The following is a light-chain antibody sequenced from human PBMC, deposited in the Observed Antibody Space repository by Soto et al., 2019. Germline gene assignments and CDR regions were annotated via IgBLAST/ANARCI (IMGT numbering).Light chain of an antibody. V-gene: IGLV2-14*03. J-gene: IGLJ1*01. Sequence: QSVLTQPASVSGSPGQSITISCTGTSSDVGGYSYVSWYQQHPGKAPKLVIYDVTNRPSGVSNRFSGSKSGNTASLTISGLQAEDEADYYCCSLTSSSTYVFGTGTKLTVL. CDR2: DVT. CDR1: SSDVGGYSY. CDR3: CSLTSSSTYV.